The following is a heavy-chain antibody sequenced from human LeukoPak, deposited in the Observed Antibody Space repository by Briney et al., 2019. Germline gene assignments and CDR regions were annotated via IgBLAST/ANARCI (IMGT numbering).Heavy chain of an antibody. CDR3: ARSEPRSYYYDSSGYYDWFDP. Sequence: SVKVSCKASGGTFSSYAISWVRQAPEQGLEWMGGIIPIFGTANYAQKFQGRVTITADESTSTAYMELSSLRSEDTAVYYCARSEPRSYYYDSSGYYDWFDPWGQGTLVTASS. CDR1: GGTFSSYA. D-gene: IGHD3-22*01. J-gene: IGHJ5*02. CDR2: IIPIFGTA. V-gene: IGHV1-69*13.